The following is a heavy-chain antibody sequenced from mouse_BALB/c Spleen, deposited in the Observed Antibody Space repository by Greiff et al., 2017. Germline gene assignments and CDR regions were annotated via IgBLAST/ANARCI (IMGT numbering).Heavy chain of an antibody. D-gene: IGHD1-1*01. Sequence: EVQVVESGGGLVKPGGSLKLSCAASGFTFSSYAMSWVRQTPEKRLEWVASISSGGSTYYPDSVKGRFTISRDNARNILYLQMSSLRSEDTAMYYCARDYGSSYDWYFDVWGAGTTVTVSS. J-gene: IGHJ1*01. CDR3: ARDYGSSYDWYFDV. CDR1: GFTFSSYA. V-gene: IGHV5-6-5*01. CDR2: ISSGGST.